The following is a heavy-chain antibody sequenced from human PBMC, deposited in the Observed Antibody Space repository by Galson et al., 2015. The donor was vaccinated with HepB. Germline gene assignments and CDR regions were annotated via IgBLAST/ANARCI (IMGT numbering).Heavy chain of an antibody. CDR3: TRSLSTLAAKFDY. D-gene: IGHD2/OR15-2a*01. V-gene: IGHV4-39*01. J-gene: IGHJ4*02. CDR1: GGSISSRHYY. CDR2: SYYSGNT. Sequence: SETLSLTCTVSGGSISSRHYYWGWIRQPPGKGLEWIGSSYYSGNTYYNPSLKSRVTISVDTSKNLFSLKLSSVTAADTALYYCTRSLSTLAAKFDYWGQGTLVTVSS.